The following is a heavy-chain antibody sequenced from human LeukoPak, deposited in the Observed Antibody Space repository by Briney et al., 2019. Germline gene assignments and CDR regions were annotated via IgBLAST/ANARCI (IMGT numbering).Heavy chain of an antibody. V-gene: IGHV4-34*01. CDR3: ARVVGPYYYYMDV. J-gene: IGHJ6*03. Sequence: SETLSLTCAVYGGSFSGYYWSWIRQPPGKGLEWIGEINHSGSTNYNPSLKSRVTISVDTSKNQFSLKLSSVTAADTAVYYCARVVGPYYYYMDVWGKGTTVTVSS. CDR1: GGSFSGYY. CDR2: INHSGST.